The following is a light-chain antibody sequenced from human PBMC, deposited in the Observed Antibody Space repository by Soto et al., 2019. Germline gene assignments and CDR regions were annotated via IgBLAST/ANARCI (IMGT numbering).Light chain of an antibody. CDR2: AAS. V-gene: IGKV3-20*01. CDR1: QRVSVNS. CDR3: QQYGGSPVT. Sequence: EIVLTQSPGTLSLSPGERATLSCRASQRVSVNSLAWYQQKGGQAPRLLIYAASTSATGVPDRFSGSGSGTDFALTISGLETEDFAVYYCQQYGGSPVTFGPGTTVDIK. J-gene: IGKJ3*01.